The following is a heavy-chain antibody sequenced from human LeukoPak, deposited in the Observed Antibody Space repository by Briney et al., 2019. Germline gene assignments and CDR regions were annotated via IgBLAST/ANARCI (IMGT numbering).Heavy chain of an antibody. J-gene: IGHJ3*02. Sequence: SGPTLVKPTQTLTLTCTFSGFSLSTSGVGVGWIRQPPGKALEWLGNIFYSGSTYYSPSLKSRVTISLDTSRNQFSLKLTSVTAADTAVYYCAKSNGYGLVDIWGQGTMVTVSS. CDR2: IFYSGST. V-gene: IGHV4-39*07. D-gene: IGHD3-10*01. CDR3: AKSNGYGLVDI. CDR1: GFSLSTSGVG.